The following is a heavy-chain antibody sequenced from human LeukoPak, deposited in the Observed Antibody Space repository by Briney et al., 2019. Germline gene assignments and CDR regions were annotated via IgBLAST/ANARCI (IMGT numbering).Heavy chain of an antibody. CDR2: INPNTGVT. Sequence: ASVKVSCKASGYTFTGYYMHWVRQAPGQGLEWMGQINPNTGVTDYAQKFQGRVSMTRDTSINTAYIEVSRLTSDDTAVYYCARVEDYGGNYFFDYWGQGTLVTVSS. CDR3: ARVEDYGGNYFFDY. D-gene: IGHD4-23*01. J-gene: IGHJ4*02. CDR1: GYTFTGYY. V-gene: IGHV1-2*06.